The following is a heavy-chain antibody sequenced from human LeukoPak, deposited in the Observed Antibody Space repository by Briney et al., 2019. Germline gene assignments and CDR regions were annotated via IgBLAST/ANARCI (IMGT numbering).Heavy chain of an antibody. CDR1: GFTFSDYY. CDR2: ISSSGSTI. CDR3: ARDGDYVWGSYHTPLDY. Sequence: PGGSLRLSCAASGFTFSDYYMSWIRQAPGKGLEWVSYISSSGSTIYYADSVKGRFTVSRDNAKNSLYLQMNSLRAEDTAVYYCARDGDYVWGSYHTPLDYWGQGTLVTVSS. D-gene: IGHD3-16*02. J-gene: IGHJ4*02. V-gene: IGHV3-11*04.